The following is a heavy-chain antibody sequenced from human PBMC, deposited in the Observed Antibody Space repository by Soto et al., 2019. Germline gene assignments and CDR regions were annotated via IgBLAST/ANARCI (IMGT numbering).Heavy chain of an antibody. CDR2: IYWDDDK. J-gene: IGHJ4*02. D-gene: IGHD2-15*01. Sequence: QITLKESGPTLVKPTQTLTLTCTFSGFSLSTSGVGVGWIRQPPGKALEWLALIYWDDDKRYSPSLKSRLTITKDTSKKQVVLTITSIDRVNTATYDCVHRPWYCSGGRCYSGFDYCGQGTLVTVSS. V-gene: IGHV2-5*02. CDR1: GFSLSTSGVG. CDR3: VHRPWYCSGGRCYSGFDY.